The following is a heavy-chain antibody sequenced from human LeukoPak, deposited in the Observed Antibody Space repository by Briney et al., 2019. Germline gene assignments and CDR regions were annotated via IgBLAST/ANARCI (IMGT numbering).Heavy chain of an antibody. D-gene: IGHD2-2*01. CDR3: GSSGGFADCRSTSCYHPSWFDP. CDR1: GGSFSGYY. Sequence: PSETLSLTCAVYGGSFSGYYWSWIRQPPGKGLEWIGEINHSGSTNYNPSLKSRVTISVDTSKNQFSLKLSSVTAADTAVYFCGSSGGFADCRSTSCYHPSWFDPWGQGTLVTVSS. J-gene: IGHJ5*02. V-gene: IGHV4-34*01. CDR2: INHSGST.